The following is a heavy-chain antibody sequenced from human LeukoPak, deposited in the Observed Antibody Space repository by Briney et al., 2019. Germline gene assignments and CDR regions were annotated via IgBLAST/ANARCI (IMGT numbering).Heavy chain of an antibody. D-gene: IGHD3-10*02. CDR2: IYSGGTT. J-gene: IGHJ6*04. CDR1: GFTVSSNY. V-gene: IGHV3-53*01. Sequence: GGSLRLSCAASGFTVSSNYMTWVRQAPGKGLEWVSVIYSGGTTYYADSVKGRFTISRDNAKNSLYLQMNSLRAEDTAVYYCAELGITMIGGVWGKGTTVTISS. CDR3: AELGITMIGGV.